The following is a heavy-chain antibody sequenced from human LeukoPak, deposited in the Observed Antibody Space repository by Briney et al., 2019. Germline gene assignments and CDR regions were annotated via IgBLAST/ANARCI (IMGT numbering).Heavy chain of an antibody. D-gene: IGHD6-13*01. CDR2: ISSSSSTI. CDR1: GFTFSSYS. Sequence: GGSLRLSCAASGFTFSSYSMNWVRQAPGKGLEWVSYISSSSSTIYYADSVKGRFTISRDNAKNSLYLQMNSLRAEDTALYYCAKDMGLGSSWYYFDYWGQGTLVTVSS. CDR3: AKDMGLGSSWYYFDY. J-gene: IGHJ4*02. V-gene: IGHV3-48*04.